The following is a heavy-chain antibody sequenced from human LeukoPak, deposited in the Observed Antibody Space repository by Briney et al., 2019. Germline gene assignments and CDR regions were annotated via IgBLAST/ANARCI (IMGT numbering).Heavy chain of an antibody. CDR1: GGSFSGYY. CDR2: INHSGST. CDR3: ARGEGAMAHFDY. D-gene: IGHD5-18*01. Sequence: PSETLSLTCAVYGGSFSGYYWSWIRQPPGKGLEWIGEINHSGSTNYNPSLKSRVTISVDTSKNQFSLKLSSVTAADTAVHYCARGEGAMAHFDYWGQGTLVTVSS. V-gene: IGHV4-34*01. J-gene: IGHJ4*02.